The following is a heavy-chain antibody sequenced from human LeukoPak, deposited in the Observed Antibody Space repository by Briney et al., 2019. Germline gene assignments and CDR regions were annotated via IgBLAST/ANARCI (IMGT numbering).Heavy chain of an antibody. CDR1: GFTFSSYA. CDR3: AKALCGGSCYSFDY. Sequence: AGGSLRLSCAASGFTFSSYAMSWVRQAPGKGLEWVSAISGSGGSTYYADSVKGRFTISRDNSKNTLYLQMNSLRAEDTAVYYCAKALCGGSCYSFDYWGQGTLVTVSS. D-gene: IGHD2-15*01. J-gene: IGHJ4*02. CDR2: ISGSGGST. V-gene: IGHV3-23*01.